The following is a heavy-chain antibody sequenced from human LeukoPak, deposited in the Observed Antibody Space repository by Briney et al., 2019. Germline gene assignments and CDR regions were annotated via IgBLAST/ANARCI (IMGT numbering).Heavy chain of an antibody. Sequence: GGSLRLSCAASGFTFTNAWMSWVRQAPGKGLEWVGRIKSKTDGGTTDYAAPVKGRFTISRDDSKNTLYLQMNSLKTEDTAVYYCTTYRLYGSGSYQVDSWGQGTLVTVST. J-gene: IGHJ4*02. CDR3: TTYRLYGSGSYQVDS. V-gene: IGHV3-15*01. D-gene: IGHD3-10*01. CDR2: IKSKTDGGTT. CDR1: GFTFTNAW.